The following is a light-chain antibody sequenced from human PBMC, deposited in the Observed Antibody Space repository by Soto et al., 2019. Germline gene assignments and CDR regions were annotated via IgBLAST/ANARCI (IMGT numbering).Light chain of an antibody. V-gene: IGKV3-11*01. CDR3: QQRNNWPIFT. Sequence: EIVLTQSPATLSLSPGERATLSCRASQSVSSYLAWYQQKPGQAPRLLIYDTSNRATGIPARFSGSGSGTDFTLTISSLAPEDFAIYYCQQRNNWPIFTFGPGTKVDMK. J-gene: IGKJ3*01. CDR1: QSVSSY. CDR2: DTS.